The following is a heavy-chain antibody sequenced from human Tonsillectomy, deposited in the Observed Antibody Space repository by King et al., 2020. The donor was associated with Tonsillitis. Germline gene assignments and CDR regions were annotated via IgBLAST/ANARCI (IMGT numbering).Heavy chain of an antibody. V-gene: IGHV3-11*06. D-gene: IGHD5-24*01. Sequence: VQLVESGGGLVKPGGSLRLSCAASGFTFSDYYVSWIRQAPGKGLEWVSYISSSSSYTNYADSVKGRFTISRDNAKNSLYLQMNSLRAEDTAVYYCARDVVEMATTPPGYFDYWGQGTLVTVSS. CDR1: GFTFSDYY. CDR3: ARDVVEMATTPPGYFDY. CDR2: ISSSSSYT. J-gene: IGHJ4*02.